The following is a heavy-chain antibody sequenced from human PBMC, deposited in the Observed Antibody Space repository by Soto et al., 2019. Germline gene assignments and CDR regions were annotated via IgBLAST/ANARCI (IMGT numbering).Heavy chain of an antibody. CDR2: IIPILGIA. CDR3: ARDLPHDFWSGPVSPRAFDI. V-gene: IGHV1-69*04. D-gene: IGHD3-3*01. CDR1: GGTFSSYT. Sequence: ASVKVSCKASGGTFSSYTISWVRQAPGQGLEWMGRIIPILGIANYAQKFQGRVTITADKSTSTAYMELNSLRAEDTAVYYCARDLPHDFWSGPVSPRAFDIWGQGTMVTVSS. J-gene: IGHJ3*02.